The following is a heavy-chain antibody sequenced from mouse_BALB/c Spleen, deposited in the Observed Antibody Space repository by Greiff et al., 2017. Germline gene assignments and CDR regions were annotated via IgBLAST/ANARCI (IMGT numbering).Heavy chain of an antibody. CDR3: ARGLGRYYFDY. D-gene: IGHD4-1*01. V-gene: IGHV3-2*02. CDR1: GYSITSDYA. J-gene: IGHJ2*01. CDR2: ISYSGST. Sequence: EVQLQESGPGLVKPSQSLSLTCTVTGYSITSDYAWNWIRQFPGNKLEWMGYISYSGSTSYNPSLKSRISITRDTSKNQFFLQLNSVTTEDTATYYCARGLGRYYFDYWGQGTTLTVSS.